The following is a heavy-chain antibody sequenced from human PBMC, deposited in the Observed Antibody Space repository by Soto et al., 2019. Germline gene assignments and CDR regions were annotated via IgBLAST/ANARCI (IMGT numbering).Heavy chain of an antibody. CDR2: ISSSSSTI. V-gene: IGHV3-48*01. D-gene: IGHD3-3*01. Sequence: EVQLVESGGGLVQPGGSLRLSCAASGFTFSSYSMNWVRQAPGKGLEWVSYISSSSSTIYYADSVKGRFTISRDNAKNSLYLQMNSLRAEDTAVYYCARDGGGITICGVVIDSWFDPWGQGTLVTVSS. CDR3: ARDGGGITICGVVIDSWFDP. CDR1: GFTFSSYS. J-gene: IGHJ5*02.